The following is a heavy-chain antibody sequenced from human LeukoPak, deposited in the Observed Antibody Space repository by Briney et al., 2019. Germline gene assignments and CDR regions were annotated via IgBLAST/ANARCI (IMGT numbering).Heavy chain of an antibody. CDR3: ARDLVLYATDS. Sequence: GGSLRLSCAASGFTFSSYGMHWVRQAPGKGLEWVSVIYSSGSTYYADSVKGRFTISRDNSKNTLYLQMNSLRAEDTAVYYCARDLVLYATDSWGQGTLVTVSS. V-gene: IGHV3-53*01. D-gene: IGHD4/OR15-4a*01. CDR1: GFTFSSYG. J-gene: IGHJ4*02. CDR2: IYSSGST.